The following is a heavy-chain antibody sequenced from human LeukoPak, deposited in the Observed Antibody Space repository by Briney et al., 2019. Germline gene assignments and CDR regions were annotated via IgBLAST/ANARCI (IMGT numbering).Heavy chain of an antibody. J-gene: IGHJ4*02. CDR1: GDSFSGYY. Sequence: SETLSLTCAVYGDSFSGYYWSWLRQPPGKGVEWVGEINHSGSSNYNQSLKRRVNITVDKSKKKFSLKLSSVTAADTAVYYCAREGAAPRFDYWGQGTLVTVSS. CDR3: AREGAAPRFDY. D-gene: IGHD6-6*01. V-gene: IGHV4-34*01. CDR2: INHSGSS.